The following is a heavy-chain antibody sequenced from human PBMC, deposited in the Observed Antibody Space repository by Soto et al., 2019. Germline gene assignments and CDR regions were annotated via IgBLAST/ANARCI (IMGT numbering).Heavy chain of an antibody. CDR3: ARAVRHDAFDI. CDR2: IYYSGST. Sequence: PSETLSLTCTVSGGSISSYYWSWIRQPPGKGLEWIGYIYYSGSTNYNPSLKSRVTISVDTSKNQFSLKLSSMTAADTAVYYCARAVRHDAFDIWGQWTMVTVSS. CDR1: GGSISSYY. V-gene: IGHV4-59*08. D-gene: IGHD6-25*01. J-gene: IGHJ3*02.